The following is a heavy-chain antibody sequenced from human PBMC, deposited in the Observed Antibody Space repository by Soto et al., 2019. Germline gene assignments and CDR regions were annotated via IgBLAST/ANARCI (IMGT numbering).Heavy chain of an antibody. CDR2: ISWTSGSI. CDR1: GIPLDDNA. J-gene: IGHJ3*02. V-gene: IGHV3-9*01. CDR3: AAAHSGYRVAFDI. Sequence: PGGSLRLSVSALGIPLDDNAMDGDGRCLRKGREWVPGISWTSGSIGYEGSVMGRLTTSRANSTTAPSLQMNRLRAEDTGLYYCAAAHSGYRVAFDIWGQGTMVTVSS. D-gene: IGHD5-12*01.